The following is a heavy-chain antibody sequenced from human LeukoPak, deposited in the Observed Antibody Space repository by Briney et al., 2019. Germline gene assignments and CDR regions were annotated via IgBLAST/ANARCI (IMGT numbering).Heavy chain of an antibody. CDR2: ISHDGTNT. CDR3: AKDRYGDPEIDY. V-gene: IGHV3-30*18. Sequence: PGGSLRLSCAAYEFTFSSYSMNWVRQAPGKGLEWVAVISHDGTNTYYADSVKGRFTISRDNSKNTLYLQMNSLRAEDTAVYYCAKDRYGDPEIDYWGQGTLVTVSS. D-gene: IGHD4-17*01. J-gene: IGHJ4*02. CDR1: EFTFSSYS.